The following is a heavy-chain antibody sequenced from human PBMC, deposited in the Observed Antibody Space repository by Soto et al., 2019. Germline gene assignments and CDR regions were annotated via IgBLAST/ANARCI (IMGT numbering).Heavy chain of an antibody. CDR3: AREGGESSDGLYYIDS. Sequence: SETLSLTCTVSGGSTSSDNYWSWIRQPPGKGLEWIGHIYYSGNTDYNPSLKSRLAISIDTSKNQFSLKLSSVTAADTAVYFCAREGGESSDGLYYIDSWGQGSLVTVSS. D-gene: IGHD3-10*01. J-gene: IGHJ4*02. V-gene: IGHV4-30-4*01. CDR2: IYYSGNT. CDR1: GGSTSSDNY.